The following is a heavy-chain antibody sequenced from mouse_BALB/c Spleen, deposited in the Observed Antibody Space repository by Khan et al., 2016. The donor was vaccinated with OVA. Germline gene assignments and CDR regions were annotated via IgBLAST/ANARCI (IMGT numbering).Heavy chain of an antibody. CDR3: ARGRAY. CDR2: IHYSGST. CDR1: GYSITSDYA. D-gene: IGHD3-3*01. J-gene: IGHJ3*01. V-gene: IGHV3-2*02. Sequence: EVKLEGSGPGLVKPSQSLSLTCTVTGYSITSDYAWNWIRQFPGNKLEWMGYIHYSGSTSYIPSLKSRISINRDTSKNQFFLHLNSVTSEDTATYYCARGRAYWGQGTLVTVSA.